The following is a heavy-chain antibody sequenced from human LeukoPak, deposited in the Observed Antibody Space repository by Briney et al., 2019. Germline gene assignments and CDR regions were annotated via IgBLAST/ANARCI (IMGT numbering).Heavy chain of an antibody. J-gene: IGHJ4*02. D-gene: IGHD2-2*01. Sequence: PGGSLRLSCAASGFTFSSAWMHWVRQAPGKGLVSVSRINSDGSSTRYSDSVRGRFTISRDNAKNTLYLQMKSLRADDTAVYYCARDWYYAIDYWGQGTLVTVSS. V-gene: IGHV3-74*01. CDR1: GFTFSSAW. CDR2: INSDGSST. CDR3: ARDWYYAIDY.